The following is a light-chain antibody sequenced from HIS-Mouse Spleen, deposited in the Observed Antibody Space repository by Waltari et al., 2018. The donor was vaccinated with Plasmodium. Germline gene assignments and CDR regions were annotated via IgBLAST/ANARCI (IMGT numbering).Light chain of an antibody. CDR2: DAS. J-gene: IGKJ2*01. Sequence: DIQMTQSPSSLSASVGDRVTITCQASQDISNYLNWYQQKPGKAPKLLIYDASNLETGVPSRFSGSGSGTAFSFTISCLQPEDIATYYCQQYVNLPYTFGQGTKLAIK. CDR1: QDISNY. CDR3: QQYVNLPYT. V-gene: IGKV1-33*01.